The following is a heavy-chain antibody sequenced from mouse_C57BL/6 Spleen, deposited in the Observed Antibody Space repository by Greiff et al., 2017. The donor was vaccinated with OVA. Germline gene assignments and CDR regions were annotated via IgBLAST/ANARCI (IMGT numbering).Heavy chain of an antibody. D-gene: IGHD1-1*01. Sequence: ESGPGLVKPSQSLSLTCSVTGYSITSGYYWNWIRQFPGNKLEWMGYISYDGSNNYNPSLKNRISITRDTSKNQFFLKLNSVTTEDTATYYCASDYGSSYDYFDYWGQGTTLTVSS. CDR2: ISYDGSN. CDR1: GYSITSGYY. J-gene: IGHJ2*01. V-gene: IGHV3-6*01. CDR3: ASDYGSSYDYFDY.